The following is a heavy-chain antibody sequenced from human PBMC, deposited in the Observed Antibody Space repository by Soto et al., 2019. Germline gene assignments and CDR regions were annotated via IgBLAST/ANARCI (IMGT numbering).Heavy chain of an antibody. CDR2: INHSGST. V-gene: IGHV4-34*01. CDR3: GRVPHYYDYVWGSYRFRTPFDP. J-gene: IGHJ5*02. D-gene: IGHD3-16*02. CDR1: GGSFSGYY. Sequence: PSETLSLTCAVYGGSFSGYYWSWIRQPPGKGLEWIGEINHSGSTNYNPSLKSRVTISVDTSKNQFSLKLSSVTAADTAVYYCGRVPHYYDYVWGSYRFRTPFDPWGQGTLVTVSS.